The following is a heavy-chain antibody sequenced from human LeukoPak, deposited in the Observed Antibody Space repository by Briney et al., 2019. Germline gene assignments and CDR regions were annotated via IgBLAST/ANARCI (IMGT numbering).Heavy chain of an antibody. J-gene: IGHJ4*02. CDR1: GGSISSGDYY. CDR2: IYYSGST. Sequence: SETLSLTCTVSGGSISSGDYYWSWIRQPPGKGLEWIGYIYYSGSTYYNPSLKSRVTISVDTSKNQFSPKLSSVTAADTAVYYCARLGAMGDWAYFDYWGQGTLVTVSS. V-gene: IGHV4-30-4*01. CDR3: ARLGAMGDWAYFDY. D-gene: IGHD2-2*01.